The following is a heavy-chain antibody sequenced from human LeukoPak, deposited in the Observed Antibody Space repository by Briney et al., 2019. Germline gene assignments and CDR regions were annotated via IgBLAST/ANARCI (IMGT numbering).Heavy chain of an antibody. CDR1: GGSLNSGGYY. V-gene: IGHV4-31*03. CDR3: ARTTVHPNKFDP. J-gene: IGHJ5*02. Sequence: SETLSLTCNVSGGSLNSGGYYWSWIRQHPGKGLEWLGYISNNGNTYYSPSFERRTSMSVDTSKNQFSLRLTLVTAADTAIYYCARTTVHPNKFDPWGQGTLVTVSS. CDR2: ISNNGNT. D-gene: IGHD1-1*01.